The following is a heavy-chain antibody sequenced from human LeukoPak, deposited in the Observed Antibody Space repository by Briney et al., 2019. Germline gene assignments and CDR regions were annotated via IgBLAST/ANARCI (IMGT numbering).Heavy chain of an antibody. CDR3: ARGRAYYDILTGYYYHPFDY. V-gene: IGHV1-18*01. CDR2: ISAYNGNT. D-gene: IGHD3-9*01. CDR1: GYTFTSYG. Sequence: ASVKVSCKASGYTFTSYGISWVRQAPGQGLEWMGWISAYNGNTNYAQKLQGRVTMTTDTSTSTAYMELRSLRSDDTAVYYCARGRAYYDILTGYYYHPFDYWGQGTLVTVSS. J-gene: IGHJ4*02.